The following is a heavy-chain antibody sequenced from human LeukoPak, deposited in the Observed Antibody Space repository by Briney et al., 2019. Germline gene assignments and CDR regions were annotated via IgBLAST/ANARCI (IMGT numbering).Heavy chain of an antibody. CDR1: GDSISSGSHY. CDR2: IFYSGRT. CDR3: ARQVAVVEPTDPNWFDS. D-gene: IGHD2-21*01. Sequence: SETLSLTCTVAGDSISSGSHYWGWIRLPPGNGLEWIGSIFYSGRTYYTPSLKSRVTMSLDTSKNQFSLRLTPVTAADTAVYYCARQVAVVEPTDPNWFDSWGQGTLITVSS. V-gene: IGHV4-39*07. J-gene: IGHJ5*01.